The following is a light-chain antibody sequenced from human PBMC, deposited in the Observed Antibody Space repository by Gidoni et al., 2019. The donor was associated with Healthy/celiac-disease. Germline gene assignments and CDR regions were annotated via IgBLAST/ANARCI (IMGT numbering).Light chain of an antibody. CDR2: DVS. CDR3: SSYTSSSRL. Sequence: QSALTQPASVSGSPGQSITISCTGTSSDVGGYNYVSWYQQHPGNAPNLMMYDVSKRPSGVSNRFSGSKSGNPASLTISGLQAEDEADYYCSSYTSSSRLFGGGTKLTVL. V-gene: IGLV2-14*01. J-gene: IGLJ3*02. CDR1: SSDVGGYNY.